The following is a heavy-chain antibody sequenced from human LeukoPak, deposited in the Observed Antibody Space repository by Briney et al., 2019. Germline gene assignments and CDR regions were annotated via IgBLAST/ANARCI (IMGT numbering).Heavy chain of an antibody. CDR2: INPSGGST. V-gene: IGHV1-46*01. CDR1: GYTFTSYY. J-gene: IGHJ3*02. D-gene: IGHD1-14*01. CDR3: ARGREPGRPHDAFDI. Sequence: GASVKVSCKASGYTFTSYYMHWVRQAPGQGLEWMGIINPSGGSTSYAQKFQGRVTMTRDTSTSSVYMELSSLRSEDTAVYYCARGREPGRPHDAFDIWGQGTMVTVSS.